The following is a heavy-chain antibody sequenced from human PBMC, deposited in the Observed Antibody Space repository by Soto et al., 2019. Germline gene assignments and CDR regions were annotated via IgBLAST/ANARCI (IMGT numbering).Heavy chain of an antibody. CDR2: IYYSGST. J-gene: IGHJ4*02. Sequence: PSETLSLTCTVSGGSISSYYWSWIRQPPGKGMEWIGYIYYSGSTNYNPALKSRVTISVDTSKSQCSLKLSSVTAAVTAGYYCARLGDGCGGPIFDYWGQRTVVTVSS. CDR1: GGSISSYY. CDR3: ARLGDGCGGPIFDY. D-gene: IGHD2-21*01. V-gene: IGHV4-59*08.